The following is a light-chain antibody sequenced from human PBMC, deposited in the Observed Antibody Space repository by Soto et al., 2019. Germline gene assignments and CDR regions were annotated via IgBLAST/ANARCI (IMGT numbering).Light chain of an antibody. Sequence: QSALTQPPSVSGSPGQSVAISCTGAYNFVSWYQQHPGKAPKLIVYDVNKWPSGVPDRFFGSKSGNTASLTISGLQAEDEADYYCCSYASTFIVFGGGTKGPS. CDR3: CSYASTFIV. CDR2: DVN. J-gene: IGLJ2*01. V-gene: IGLV2-11*01. CDR1: AYNF.